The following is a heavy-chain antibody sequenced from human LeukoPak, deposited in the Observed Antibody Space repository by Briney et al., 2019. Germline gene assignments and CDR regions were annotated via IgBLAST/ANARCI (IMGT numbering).Heavy chain of an antibody. CDR2: ISSSSSYT. CDR3: ARDLYCSSTSCYGPMGYYFDY. D-gene: IGHD2-2*01. Sequence: KPGGSLRLSCAASGFTFSDYCMSWIRQAPGKGLEWVSYISSSSSYTNYADSVKGRFTISRDNAKNSLYLQMNSLRAEDTAVYYCARDLYCSSTSCYGPMGYYFDYWGQGTLVTVSS. V-gene: IGHV3-11*05. J-gene: IGHJ4*02. CDR1: GFTFSDYC.